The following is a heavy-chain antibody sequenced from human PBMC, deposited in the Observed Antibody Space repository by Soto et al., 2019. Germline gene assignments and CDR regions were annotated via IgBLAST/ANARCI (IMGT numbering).Heavy chain of an antibody. D-gene: IGHD3-3*01. J-gene: IGHJ6*02. Sequence: ASVKVSCKASGGTFSSYAISWVRQAPGQGLEWMGRIIPILGIANYAQKFQGRVTITADKSTSTAYMELSSLRSEDTAVYYCARAQGGEIFGVDPNYYYYYGMDVWGQGTTVTVSS. CDR3: ARAQGGEIFGVDPNYYYYYGMDV. CDR1: GGTFSSYA. V-gene: IGHV1-69*04. CDR2: IIPILGIA.